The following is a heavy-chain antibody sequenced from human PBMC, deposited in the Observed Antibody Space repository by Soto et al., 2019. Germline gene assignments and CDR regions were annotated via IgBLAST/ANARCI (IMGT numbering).Heavy chain of an antibody. V-gene: IGHV4-39*02. CDR2: IYYDGTP. D-gene: IGHD3-3*01. Sequence: QLQLQESGPGLVKPSETLSLTCSVSGGSISTDSYNWDWIRQSPGKGLEWIGTIYYDGTPSYNPCLKSQGTISVDTSRNHFSLKVKSVTAADTAMYYCARFFGNAFDVWGQGTMVKVSS. CDR3: ARFFGNAFDV. J-gene: IGHJ3*01. CDR1: GGSISTDSYN.